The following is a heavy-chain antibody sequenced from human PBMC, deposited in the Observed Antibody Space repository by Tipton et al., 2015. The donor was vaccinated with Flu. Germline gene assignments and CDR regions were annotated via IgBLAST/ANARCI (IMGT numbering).Heavy chain of an antibody. Sequence: TLSLTCSVSGVSLGTSGYYWSWIRQLPGKGLEWIGRIYTSGSTNYNPSLKSRVSISLDTSKKQFSLKLTSVTAADAAVYYCARGPTVVTPVYAFDIWGQGTMVTVSS. D-gene: IGHD4-23*01. V-gene: IGHV4-61*02. CDR2: IYTSGST. J-gene: IGHJ3*02. CDR1: GVSLGTSGYY. CDR3: ARGPTVVTPVYAFDI.